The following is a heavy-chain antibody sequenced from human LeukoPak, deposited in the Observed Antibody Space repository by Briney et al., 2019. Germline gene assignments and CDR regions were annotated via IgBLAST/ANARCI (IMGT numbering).Heavy chain of an antibody. Sequence: SETLSLTCSVSGGSITSSGFYWAWIRQPPGKGLEWIGSIYQRGTTYYNPSLNSRVTISLDKSTNQFSPRLSSVTAADTAVYYCARDRVLDFWSGKMGWFDPWGQGTLVTVSS. CDR3: ARDRVLDFWSGKMGWFDP. CDR1: GGSITSSGFY. V-gene: IGHV4-39*07. D-gene: IGHD3-3*01. CDR2: IYQRGTT. J-gene: IGHJ5*02.